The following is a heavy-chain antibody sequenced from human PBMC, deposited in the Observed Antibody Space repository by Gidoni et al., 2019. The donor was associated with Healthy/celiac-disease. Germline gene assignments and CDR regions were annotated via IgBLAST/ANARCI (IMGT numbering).Heavy chain of an antibody. V-gene: IGHV3-7*01. CDR3: ARDAAGTHDY. Sequence: EVQLVESGGGLVQPGGSLRLACAAEGFTFSSYWMSWVRQAPGKGLEWVANIKQDGSEKYYVDSVKGRFTISRDNAKNSLYLQMNSLRAEDTAVYYCARDAAGTHDYWGQGTLVTVSS. D-gene: IGHD6-13*01. J-gene: IGHJ4*02. CDR1: GFTFSSYW. CDR2: IKQDGSEK.